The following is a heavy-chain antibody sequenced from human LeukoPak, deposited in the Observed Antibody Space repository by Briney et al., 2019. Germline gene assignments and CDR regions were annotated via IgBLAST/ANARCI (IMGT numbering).Heavy chain of an antibody. D-gene: IGHD5-18*01. CDR2: IYYSGST. Sequence: SKTLSLTCTVSGGSISSSSYYWGWIRQPPGKGLEWIGSIYYSGSTYYNPSLKSRVTISVDTSKNQFSLKLSSVTAADTAVYYCARRLHGYSYGIDYWGQGTLVTVSS. CDR1: GGSISSSSYY. V-gene: IGHV4-39*01. J-gene: IGHJ4*02. CDR3: ARRLHGYSYGIDY.